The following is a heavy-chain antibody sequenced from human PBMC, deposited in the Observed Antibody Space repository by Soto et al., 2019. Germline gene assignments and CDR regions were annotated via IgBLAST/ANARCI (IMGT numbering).Heavy chain of an antibody. Sequence: QVQLVQSGAEVKKPGASVKVSCKASGYTFTGYYMHWVRQAPGQGLEGMGWINPNSGGTNYAQKFQGRVTMTRDTSISTAYMELSRLRSDDTAVYYCARVSGDGFGVRKRGYSGPFNYWGQGTLVTVSS. CDR3: ARVSGDGFGVRKRGYSGPFNY. V-gene: IGHV1-2*02. D-gene: IGHD5-18*01. CDR1: GYTFTGYY. J-gene: IGHJ4*02. CDR2: INPNSGGT.